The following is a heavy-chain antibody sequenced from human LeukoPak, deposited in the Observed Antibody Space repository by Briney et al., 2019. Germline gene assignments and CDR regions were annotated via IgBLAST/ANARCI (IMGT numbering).Heavy chain of an antibody. CDR3: AKDFYPGGSWDSFDI. CDR2: ISGSGGST. CDR1: GFTFSSYA. J-gene: IGHJ3*02. Sequence: PGGSLRLSCVASGFTFSSYAVSWVRQAPGKGLEWVSAISGSGGSTYYADSVKGRFTISRDNSKNTLYLQMISLRAEDTAVYYCAKDFYPGGSWDSFDIWGQGTMVTVSS. D-gene: IGHD6-13*01. V-gene: IGHV3-23*01.